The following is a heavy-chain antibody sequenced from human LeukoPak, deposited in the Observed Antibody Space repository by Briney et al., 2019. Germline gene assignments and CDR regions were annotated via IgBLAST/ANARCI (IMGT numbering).Heavy chain of an antibody. CDR3: ARELVVGPAEYFQD. CDR2: TNQDGSEK. CDR1: GFTFRNYW. V-gene: IGHV3-7*01. Sequence: PGGSLRLSCVVSGFTFRNYWMSWVRLAPGKGLEWVANTNQDGSEKYYLDSVKGRFTISRDNAKNSLYLQMNSLRAEDTAVYYCARELVVGPAEYFQDWGQGTLVTVSS. J-gene: IGHJ1*01. D-gene: IGHD2-21*01.